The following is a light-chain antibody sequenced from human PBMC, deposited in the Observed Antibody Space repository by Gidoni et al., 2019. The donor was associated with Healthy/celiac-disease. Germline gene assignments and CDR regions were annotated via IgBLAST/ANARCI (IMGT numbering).Light chain of an antibody. Sequence: EIVMTQSPATLSVSPGERATLSCRASQSVSSSLAWYQQKPGQAPRLLIYGASTRATGIPARFSGSESGTEFTLTISSLQSEDFAVYYCQQYNNWPLCSFGQGTKLEIK. J-gene: IGKJ2*04. CDR3: QQYNNWPLCS. CDR2: GAS. V-gene: IGKV3-15*01. CDR1: QSVSSS.